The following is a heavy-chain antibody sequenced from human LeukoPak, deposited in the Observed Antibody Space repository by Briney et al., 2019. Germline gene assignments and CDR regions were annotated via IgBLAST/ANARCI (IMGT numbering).Heavy chain of an antibody. CDR1: GYTFTGYY. J-gene: IGHJ4*02. V-gene: IGHV1-2*02. D-gene: IGHD3-16*02. CDR3: ARAIYDYVWGSYRYYFDY. Sequence: ASVKVSCKASGYTFTGYYMHWVRQAPGQGLEWMGWINPNSGGTNYAQKFQGRVTMTGDTSISTAYMELSRLRSDDTAVYYCARAIYDYVWGSYRYYFDYWGQGTLVTVSS. CDR2: INPNSGGT.